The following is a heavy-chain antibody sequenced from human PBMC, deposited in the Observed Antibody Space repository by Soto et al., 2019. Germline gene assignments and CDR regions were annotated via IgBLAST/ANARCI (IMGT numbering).Heavy chain of an antibody. J-gene: IGHJ4*02. D-gene: IGHD3-22*01. CDR3: AKDSGGDYYNDSSVYGDY. CDR2: ISYDGSNK. CDR1: GFTFSSYG. Sequence: QVQLVESGGGVVQPGRSLRLSCAASGFTFSSYGMHWVRQAPGKGLEWVAVISYDGSNKYYADSVKGRFTISRDNSKNTLYLQMNSLRAEDTAVYYCAKDSGGDYYNDSSVYGDYGGQGTLVTVSS. V-gene: IGHV3-30*18.